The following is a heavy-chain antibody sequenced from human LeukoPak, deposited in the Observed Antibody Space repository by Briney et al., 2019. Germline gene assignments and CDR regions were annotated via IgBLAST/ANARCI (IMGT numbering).Heavy chain of an antibody. CDR1: GGSISSSNW. Sequence: SGTLSLTCAVSGGSISSSNWWSWVRQPPGKGLEWIGEIYHSGSTNYNPSLKSRVTISVDKSKNQFSLKLGSVTAADTAAYYCARGRGIAVAGPRYYFDYWGQGTLVTVSS. CDR2: IYHSGST. V-gene: IGHV4-4*02. J-gene: IGHJ4*02. D-gene: IGHD6-19*01. CDR3: ARGRGIAVAGPRYYFDY.